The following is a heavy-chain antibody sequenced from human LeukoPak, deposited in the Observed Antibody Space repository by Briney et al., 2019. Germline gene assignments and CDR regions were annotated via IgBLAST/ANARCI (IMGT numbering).Heavy chain of an antibody. D-gene: IGHD3-3*01. CDR3: AKDQFYDFWGGYWVY. V-gene: IGHV3-23*01. CDR2: ISDSGVST. J-gene: IGHJ4*02. CDR1: GFTFSSYA. Sequence: GGSLRLSCAASGFTFSSYAMSWVRQAPGKGLEWVSAISDSGVSTYYADSVKGRFTISRDNSKNTLYLQMNSLRAEDTAVYYCAKDQFYDFWGGYWVYWGQGTLVTVSS.